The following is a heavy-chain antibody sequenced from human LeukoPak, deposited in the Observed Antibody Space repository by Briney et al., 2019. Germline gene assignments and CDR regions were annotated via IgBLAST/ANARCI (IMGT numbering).Heavy chain of an antibody. V-gene: IGHV5-51*01. CDR3: ARVYKQDNWFDP. D-gene: IGHD1-1*01. CDR1: GYSFTSYW. J-gene: IGHJ5*02. CDR2: IYPGDSDT. Sequence: GESLKISCKGSGYSFTSYWIGWVRQMPGKGLEWMGIIYPGDSDTRYSPSFQGQVTISADKSISTAYMELSRLRSDDTAVYYCARVYKQDNWFDPWGQGTLVTVSS.